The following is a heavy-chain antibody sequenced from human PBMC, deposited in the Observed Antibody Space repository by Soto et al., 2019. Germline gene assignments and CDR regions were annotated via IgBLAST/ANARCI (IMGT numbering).Heavy chain of an antibody. D-gene: IGHD3-16*01. J-gene: IGHJ4*02. CDR1: GFTFSSYW. V-gene: IGHV3-74*01. Sequence: GGSLRLSCAVSGFTFSSYWMHWVRQAPGKGLVWVARIKSDGSSTDYADSVKGRFAVSRDNAKNTLFLQMSSLRAEDTAVYYCARELGKGDYGGQGILVTVSS. CDR3: ARELGKGDY. CDR2: IKSDGSST.